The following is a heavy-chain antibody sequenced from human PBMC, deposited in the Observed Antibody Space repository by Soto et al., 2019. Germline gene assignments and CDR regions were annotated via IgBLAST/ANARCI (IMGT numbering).Heavy chain of an antibody. J-gene: IGHJ4*02. D-gene: IGHD2-15*01. V-gene: IGHV3-23*01. CDR1: GFIFSSYA. CDR2: ISGSGGST. Sequence: PGGSLRLSCAASGFIFSSYAMSWVRQAPGKGLEWVSVISGSGGSTYYADSVKGRFIISRDNSKNTVDLQMNSLRAKDTAVYYCAKDLGGESNWGQGILVTVSS. CDR3: AKDLGGESN.